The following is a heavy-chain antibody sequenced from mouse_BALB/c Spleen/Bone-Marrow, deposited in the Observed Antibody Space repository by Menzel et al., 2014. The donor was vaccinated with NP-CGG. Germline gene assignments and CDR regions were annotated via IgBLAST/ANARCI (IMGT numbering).Heavy chain of an antibody. V-gene: IGHV2-9*02. J-gene: IGHJ4*01. D-gene: IGHD1-1*02. Sequence: VKLMESGPGLASPSQSLSITCTVSGFSLTSYGVHWVRQPPGKGLEWLGVIWAGGSTNYNSALMSRLSISKDNSKSXVFLKMNSLQTDDTAVYYCARDGVYGSHYYAMDSWGQGTSVTVSS. CDR1: GFSLTSYG. CDR2: IWAGGST. CDR3: ARDGVYGSHYYAMDS.